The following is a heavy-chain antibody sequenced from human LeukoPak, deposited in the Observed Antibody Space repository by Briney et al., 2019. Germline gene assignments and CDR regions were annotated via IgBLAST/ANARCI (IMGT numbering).Heavy chain of an antibody. CDR3: ARDNLWFGELLPLYNWFDP. CDR1: GYTFTNYG. V-gene: IGHV1-18*01. J-gene: IGHJ5*02. Sequence: ASVKVSCKASGYTFTNYGISWVRQAPGQGLEWMGWISAYNGNTNYAQKLQGRVTMTTDTSTSTAYMELRSLRSDDTAVYYCARDNLWFGELLPLYNWFDPWGQGTLVTVSS. CDR2: ISAYNGNT. D-gene: IGHD3-10*01.